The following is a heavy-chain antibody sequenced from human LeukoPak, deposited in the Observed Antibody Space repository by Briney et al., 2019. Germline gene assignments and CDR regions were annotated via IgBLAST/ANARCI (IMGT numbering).Heavy chain of an antibody. D-gene: IGHD1-26*01. CDR1: GGTFSSYA. Sequence: RGASVKGSCKASGGTFSSYAISWVRRAPGQGLEWMGRIIPILGIANYAQKFQGRVTITADKSTSTAYMELSSLRSEDTAVYYCAREVRDSGSYYRGYYFDYWGQGTLVTVSS. CDR3: AREVRDSGSYYRGYYFDY. V-gene: IGHV1-69*04. CDR2: IIPILGIA. J-gene: IGHJ4*02.